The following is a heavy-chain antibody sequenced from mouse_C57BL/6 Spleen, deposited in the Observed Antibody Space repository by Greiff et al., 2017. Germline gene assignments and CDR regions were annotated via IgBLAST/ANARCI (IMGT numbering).Heavy chain of an antibody. Sequence: QVQLQQPGAELVRPGTSVKLSCKASGYTFTSYWMHWVKQRPGQGLEWIGVIDPSDSYTNYNQKFKGKATLTVDTSSSTAYMQLSSLTSEDSAVYYCARVDGYSAYWGQGTLVTVSA. CDR1: GYTFTSYW. CDR2: IDPSDSYT. CDR3: ARVDGYSAY. J-gene: IGHJ3*01. V-gene: IGHV1-59*01. D-gene: IGHD2-3*01.